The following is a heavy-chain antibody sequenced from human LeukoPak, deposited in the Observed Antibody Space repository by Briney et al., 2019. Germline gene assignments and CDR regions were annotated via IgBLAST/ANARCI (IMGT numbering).Heavy chain of an antibody. Sequence: ASVKVSCKSSGYTFTSYGISWVRQAPGQGLEWMGWISAYNGNTNYAQKLQGRVTMTTDTSTSTAYMELRSLRSDDTAVYYCARVMKVTPHMDVWGKGTTVTVSS. J-gene: IGHJ6*03. D-gene: IGHD2-21*02. CDR2: ISAYNGNT. CDR3: ARVMKVTPHMDV. V-gene: IGHV1-18*01. CDR1: GYTFTSYG.